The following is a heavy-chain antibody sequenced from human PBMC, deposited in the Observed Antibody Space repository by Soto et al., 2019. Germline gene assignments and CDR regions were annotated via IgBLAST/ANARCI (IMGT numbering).Heavy chain of an antibody. CDR2: ISYDGSNK. CDR3: VVADRNAFDI. D-gene: IGHD2-15*01. Sequence: GGSLRLSCAASGFTFSSYGMHWVRQAPGKGLEWVAVISYDGSNKYYADSVKGRFTISRDNSKNTLYLQMNSLRAEDTAVYYAVVADRNAFDIWGQGTMVTVSS. V-gene: IGHV3-30*03. CDR1: GFTFSSYG. J-gene: IGHJ3*02.